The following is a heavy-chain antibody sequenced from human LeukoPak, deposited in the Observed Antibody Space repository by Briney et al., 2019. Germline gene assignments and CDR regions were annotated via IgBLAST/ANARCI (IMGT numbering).Heavy chain of an antibody. V-gene: IGHV1-2*02. CDR1: GGTFSSYA. J-gene: IGHJ4*02. CDR2: INPNSGGT. Sequence: ASVKVSCKASGGTFSSYAISWVRQAPGQGFEWMGWINPNSGGTNFSQKFQGRVTMTRDTSISTAYMELSRLRSDDTAVYYCARFGCSGGRCYSDSWGQGTLVTVSS. CDR3: ARFGCSGGRCYSDS. D-gene: IGHD2-15*01.